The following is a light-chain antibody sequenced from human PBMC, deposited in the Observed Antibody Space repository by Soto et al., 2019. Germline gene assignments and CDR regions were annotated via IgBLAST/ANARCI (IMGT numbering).Light chain of an antibody. Sequence: DIQLTQSPSFLSASVGDRVTIPCRASQDIGSYLAWYQQKPGKAPKLLISDGSTLQSGVPSRFSGSGSGIEFTLTITSLQPEDFATYYCQQFYTYLLTFGGGTKVDIK. J-gene: IGKJ4*01. CDR2: DGS. V-gene: IGKV1-9*01. CDR1: QDIGSY. CDR3: QQFYTYLLT.